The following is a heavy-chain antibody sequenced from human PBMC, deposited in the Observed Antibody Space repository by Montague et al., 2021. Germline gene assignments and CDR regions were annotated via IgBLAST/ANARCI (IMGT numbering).Heavy chain of an antibody. Sequence: SLRLSCAASGFPISRWSMSWVRQAPGKGLECVSIINASGGKTHYADSVTGRFTISRDRSKNTLYLQMDSLRVEDTAVYYCANFRQSVEMDVWGQGTRVTVSS. CDR1: GFPISRWS. CDR3: ANFRQSVEMDV. D-gene: IGHD3-3*01. V-gene: IGHV3-23*01. CDR2: INASGGKT. J-gene: IGHJ6*02.